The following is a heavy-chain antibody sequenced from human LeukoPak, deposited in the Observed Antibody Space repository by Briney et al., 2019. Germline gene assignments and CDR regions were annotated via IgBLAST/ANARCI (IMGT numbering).Heavy chain of an antibody. CDR3: AYDFWSGPGGLFDY. CDR2: INPNSGGT. V-gene: IGHV1-2*02. J-gene: IGHJ4*02. CDR1: GYTFTGYY. Sequence: ASVKVSCKASGYTFTGYYMHWVRQAPGQGLEWMGWINPNSGGTNYAQKLQGRVTMTRDTSISTAYMELSRLRSDDTAVYYCAYDFWSGPGGLFDYWGQGTLVTVSS. D-gene: IGHD3-3*01.